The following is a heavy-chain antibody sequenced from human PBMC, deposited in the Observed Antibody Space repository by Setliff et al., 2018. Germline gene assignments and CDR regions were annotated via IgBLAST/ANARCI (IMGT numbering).Heavy chain of an antibody. J-gene: IGHJ4*02. Sequence: SETLSLTCVVSGGSISSSNWWSWVRQPPGKGLEWIGEIYHSGSTNHNPSLKNRVTISVDTSKKQFPLKLSSVTSADTAVYYCARGASSPFATGLWGQGTLVTAPQ. CDR1: GGSISSSNW. D-gene: IGHD6-13*01. CDR2: IYHSGST. CDR3: ARGASSPFATGL. V-gene: IGHV4-4*02.